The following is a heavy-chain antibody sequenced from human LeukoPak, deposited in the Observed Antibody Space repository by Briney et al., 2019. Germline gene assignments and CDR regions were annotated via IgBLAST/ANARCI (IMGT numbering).Heavy chain of an antibody. V-gene: IGHV3-53*01. CDR3: AKDQLTGGYNYGYGTFDI. J-gene: IGHJ3*02. D-gene: IGHD5-18*01. Sequence: GGSLRLSCAASGFTVSSNYMSWVRQAPGKGLEWVSVIYSGGSTYYADSVKGRSTISRDNSKNTLYLQMNSLRAEDTAVYYCAKDQLTGGYNYGYGTFDILGQGTMVTVSS. CDR2: IYSGGST. CDR1: GFTVSSNY.